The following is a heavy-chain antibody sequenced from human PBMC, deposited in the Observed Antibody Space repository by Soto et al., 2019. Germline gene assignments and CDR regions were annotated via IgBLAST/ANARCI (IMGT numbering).Heavy chain of an antibody. V-gene: IGHV4-59*01. CDR3: ARGVGSSPPRY. CDR1: GGSISVYY. CDR2: IYDSGSP. D-gene: IGHD3-9*01. J-gene: IGHJ4*02. Sequence: PSETLSLTCTISGGSISVYYWSWIRQSPGQGLEWIGYIYDSGSPYYNPSLKTRVTISADTSKNQISLKLTSATAADTAAYFCARGVGSSPPRYWGRGTLVTVSS.